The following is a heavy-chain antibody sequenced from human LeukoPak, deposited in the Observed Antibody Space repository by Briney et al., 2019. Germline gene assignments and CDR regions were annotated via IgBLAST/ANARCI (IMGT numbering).Heavy chain of an antibody. CDR3: AKDLVGATIAARTYFDY. CDR2: TSGSGGST. CDR1: GFTFSSYA. J-gene: IGHJ4*02. Sequence: GGSLRLSCAASGFTFSSYAMSWVRQAPGKGLEWVSGTSGSGGSTYYADSVKGRFTISRDNSKNTLYLQMNSLRDEDTAVYYCAKDLVGATIAARTYFDYWGQGTLVTVSS. V-gene: IGHV3-23*01. D-gene: IGHD6-6*01.